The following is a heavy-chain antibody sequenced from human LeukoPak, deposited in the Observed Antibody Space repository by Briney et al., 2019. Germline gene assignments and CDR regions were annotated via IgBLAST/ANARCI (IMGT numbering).Heavy chain of an antibody. Sequence: SETLSLTCAVYGGSISGFYYTWIRQPPGKGLEWIGEIDHSGDTNYNPSLKSRAIVSVGTSKSQFSLKLTSVTAADAAVYYCARGSPFQEWGQGTLVTVSS. V-gene: IGHV4-34*01. J-gene: IGHJ1*01. CDR1: GGSISGFY. CDR3: ARGSPFQE. CDR2: IDHSGDT.